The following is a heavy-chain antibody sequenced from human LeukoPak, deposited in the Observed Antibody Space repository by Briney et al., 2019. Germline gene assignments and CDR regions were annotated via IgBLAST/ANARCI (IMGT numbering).Heavy chain of an antibody. J-gene: IGHJ4*02. V-gene: IGHV4-39*01. CDR2: IYYSGST. Sequence: SETLSLTCTVSGGSISSNNYYWGWIRQPPGKGLEWIGSIYYSGSTYNNPSLKSRVTISVDTTKNQFSLKLTSVTAADTAVYYCAREYYYGSGSYYNGYWGQGTLVTVSS. D-gene: IGHD3-10*01. CDR1: GGSISSNNYY. CDR3: AREYYYGSGSYYNGY.